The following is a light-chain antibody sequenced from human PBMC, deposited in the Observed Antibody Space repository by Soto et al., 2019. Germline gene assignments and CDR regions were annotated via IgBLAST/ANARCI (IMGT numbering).Light chain of an antibody. CDR3: QQYLTLPYT. V-gene: IGKV4-1*01. CDR2: WAS. Sequence: DSVMTQSPDSLAVSLGERATINCKSSQSVLYSSNNKNFLAWYQQKPGQPPKLVISWASTRESGVPDRLSGSGSGTDFTLTISNLQAEDVAVYYCQQYLTLPYTFGQGTKLEIK. CDR1: QSVLYSSNNKNF. J-gene: IGKJ2*01.